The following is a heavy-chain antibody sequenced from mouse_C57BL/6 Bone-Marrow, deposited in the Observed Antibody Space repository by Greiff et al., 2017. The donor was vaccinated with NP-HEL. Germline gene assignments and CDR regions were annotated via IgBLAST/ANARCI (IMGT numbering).Heavy chain of an antibody. CDR1: GYTFTDYN. CDR3: ARLTPVVDPWFAY. Sequence: VQLKQSGPELVKPGASVKISCKASGYTFTDYNMDWVKQSHGKSLEWIGDINPNNGGTIYNQKFKGKATLTVDKSSSTAYMELRSLTSEDTAVYYCARLTPVVDPWFAYWGQGTLVTVSA. D-gene: IGHD1-1*01. V-gene: IGHV1-18*01. J-gene: IGHJ3*01. CDR2: INPNNGGT.